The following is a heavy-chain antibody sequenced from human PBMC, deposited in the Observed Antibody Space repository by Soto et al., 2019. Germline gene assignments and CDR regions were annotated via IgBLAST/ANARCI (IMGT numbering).Heavy chain of an antibody. J-gene: IGHJ4*02. Sequence: GGSLRLSCAASGFTFSSYWMSWVRQAPGKGLEWVSAISYGGGTTYYADSVKGRFTISRDNSKNTLYLQMNSLRAEDTAVYYCAKNPGYYYDSTGYHFDYWGQGTLVTVS. V-gene: IGHV3-23*01. CDR3: AKNPGYYYDSTGYHFDY. CDR2: ISYGGGTT. CDR1: GFTFSSYW. D-gene: IGHD3-22*01.